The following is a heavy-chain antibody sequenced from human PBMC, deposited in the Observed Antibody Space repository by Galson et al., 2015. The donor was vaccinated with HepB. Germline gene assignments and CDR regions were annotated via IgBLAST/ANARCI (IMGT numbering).Heavy chain of an antibody. V-gene: IGHV4-31*03. D-gene: IGHD4-17*01. Sequence: TLSLTCTVSGGSISSGGYYWSWIRQHPGKGLEWIGYIYYSGSTYYNPSLKSRVTISVDTSKNQFSLKLSSVTAADTAVYYCARAPGRTTVTIKTYYYYYYGMDVWGQGTTVTVSS. CDR1: GGSISSGGYY. CDR3: ARAPGRTTVTIKTYYYYYYGMDV. J-gene: IGHJ6*02. CDR2: IYYSGST.